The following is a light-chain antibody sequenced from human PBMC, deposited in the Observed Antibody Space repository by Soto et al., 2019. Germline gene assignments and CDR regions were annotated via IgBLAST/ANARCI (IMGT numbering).Light chain of an antibody. CDR3: QQYYTLPLN. Sequence: IVMTQSPDSLAVSLGDRATINCESSQSVLFTSNNKNYLAWYQQKPGQPPKLLLSWASARESGVPERFSGSGSGTLFTLSISSLQAEDVAVYYCQQYYTLPLNFGGGTKVDIK. CDR2: WAS. CDR1: QSVLFTSNNKNY. J-gene: IGKJ4*01. V-gene: IGKV4-1*01.